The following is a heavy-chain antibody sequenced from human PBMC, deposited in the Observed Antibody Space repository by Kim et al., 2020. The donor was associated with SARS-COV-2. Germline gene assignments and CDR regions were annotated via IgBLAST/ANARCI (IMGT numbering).Heavy chain of an antibody. CDR3: AKAYVFLWFGNVHDAALDL. CDR2: ISYDGSKK. V-gene: IGHV3-30*18. CDR1: GFTFNNFC. J-gene: IGHJ3*01. D-gene: IGHD3-10*01. Sequence: GGSLRLSCAASGFTFNNFCMHWVRQAPGKGLEWVAVISYDGSKKHYVDSVNGRFTISRDSFKNTKSLQMSGLTAEDTAVYYCAKAYVFLWFGNVHDAALDLWGQGTMVTFSS.